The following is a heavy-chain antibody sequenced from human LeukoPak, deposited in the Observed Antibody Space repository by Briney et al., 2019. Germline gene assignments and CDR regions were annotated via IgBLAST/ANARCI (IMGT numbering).Heavy chain of an antibody. Sequence: GASVKVSCKASGYTFTSYYMHWVRQAPGQGLEWVGIINPSGGSTSYAQKFQGRVTMTRDMSTSTVYMELSSLRSEDTAVYYCARSYLNCSGGSCYFLNWFDPWGQGTLVTVSS. CDR2: INPSGGST. CDR3: ARSYLNCSGGSCYFLNWFDP. D-gene: IGHD2-15*01. J-gene: IGHJ5*02. CDR1: GYTFTSYY. V-gene: IGHV1-46*01.